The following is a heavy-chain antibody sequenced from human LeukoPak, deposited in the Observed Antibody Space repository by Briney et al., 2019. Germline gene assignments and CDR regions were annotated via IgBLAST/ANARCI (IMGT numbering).Heavy chain of an antibody. D-gene: IGHD5-18*01. CDR2: ISSSSSYV. J-gene: IGHJ4*02. CDR1: GFTFSSYS. CDR3: ARGGYSYGYTLYYFDY. V-gene: IGHV3-21*01. Sequence: GGSLRLSCAASGFTFSSYSMNWVRQAPGKGLEWVSSISSSSSYVYYADSVKGRFTISRDNAKNSLYLQMNSLRAEDTAVYYCARGGYSYGYTLYYFDYWGQGTLVTVSS.